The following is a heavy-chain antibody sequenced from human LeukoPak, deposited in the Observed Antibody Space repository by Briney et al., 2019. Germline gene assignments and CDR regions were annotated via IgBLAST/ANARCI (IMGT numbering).Heavy chain of an antibody. CDR3: ARGGSTVTTKGYFDY. V-gene: IGHV4-59*01. D-gene: IGHD4-11*01. CDR2: IYYSGST. CDR1: GGSISSCY. J-gene: IGHJ4*02. Sequence: SETLSLTCTVSGGSISSCYWSWIRQPPGKGLEWIGYIYYSGSTNYNPSLKSRVTISVDTSKNQFSLKLSSVTAADTAVYYCARGGSTVTTKGYFDYWGQGTLVTVSS.